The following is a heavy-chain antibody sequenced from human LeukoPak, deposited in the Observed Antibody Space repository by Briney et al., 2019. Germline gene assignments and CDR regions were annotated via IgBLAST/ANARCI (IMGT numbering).Heavy chain of an antibody. CDR2: ISGSDRTT. J-gene: IGHJ4*02. D-gene: IGHD3-22*01. V-gene: IGHV3-23*01. Sequence: PGGSLRLSCEASGFTFSRFAMSWVRQAPGKGLEWVSSISGSDRTTYYADSVKGRFTISRDNSKNILYLQMNSPRADDTALYYCAKDGNYLDSSGYLIPFDYWGLGTLVTVSS. CDR1: GFTFSRFA. CDR3: AKDGNYLDSSGYLIPFDY.